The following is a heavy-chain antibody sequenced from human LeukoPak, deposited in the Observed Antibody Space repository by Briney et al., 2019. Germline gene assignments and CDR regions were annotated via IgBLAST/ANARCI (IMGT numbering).Heavy chain of an antibody. D-gene: IGHD3-22*01. CDR2: IYNGGII. CDR3: ARDGPYDSGAFHF. V-gene: IGHV4-4*07. Sequence: SETLSLTCTVSGDSISRYYWSWIRQPAGKGLEWIGRIYNGGIITYNPSLKSRVTMSIDTSNNQFSLRLRFVTAADTAVYFCARDGPYDSGAFHFWGQGTMVTVSS. J-gene: IGHJ3*01. CDR1: GDSISRYY.